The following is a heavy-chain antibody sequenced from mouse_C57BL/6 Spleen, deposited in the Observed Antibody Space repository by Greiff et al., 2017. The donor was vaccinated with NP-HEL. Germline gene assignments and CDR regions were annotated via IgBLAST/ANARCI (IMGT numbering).Heavy chain of an antibody. CDR3: ARSGGYFDD. J-gene: IGHJ2*01. Sequence: QVQLQQPGAELVKPGASVKLSCKASGYTFTSYWITWVKQRPGQGLEWIGDIYPGSGSTNYNEKFKSKATLTVDTSSSTAYMQLRSLTSEDSAVYYCARSGGYFDDWGQGTTLTVDS. D-gene: IGHD3-1*01. CDR1: GYTFTSYW. V-gene: IGHV1-55*01. CDR2: IYPGSGST.